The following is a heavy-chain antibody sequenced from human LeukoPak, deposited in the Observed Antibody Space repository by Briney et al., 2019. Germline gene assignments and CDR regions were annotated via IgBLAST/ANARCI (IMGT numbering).Heavy chain of an antibody. Sequence: GGSLRLSCAASGFTFSSYGMHWVRQAPGKGLEWVSSISSSSSYIYYADSVKGRFTISRDNAKNSLYLQMNSLRAEDTAVYYCARVSYCGGDCSTGSFDYWGQGTLVTVSS. CDR1: GFTFSSYG. V-gene: IGHV3-21*01. D-gene: IGHD2-21*02. CDR3: ARVSYCGGDCSTGSFDY. J-gene: IGHJ4*02. CDR2: ISSSSSYI.